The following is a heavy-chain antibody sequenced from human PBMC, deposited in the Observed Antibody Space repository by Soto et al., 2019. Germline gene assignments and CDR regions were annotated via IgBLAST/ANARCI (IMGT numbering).Heavy chain of an antibody. V-gene: IGHV1-69*13. CDR3: ANYCDSSGYYYFDY. D-gene: IGHD3-22*01. CDR2: IIPIFGTA. Sequence: ASVKVSCKASGGTFSSYAINWVRQAPGQGLEWMGGIIPIFGTANYAQKFQGRVTITADESTSTAYMELSSLRSEDTAVYYCANYCDSSGYYYFDYWGQGTLVTVSS. CDR1: GGTFSSYA. J-gene: IGHJ4*02.